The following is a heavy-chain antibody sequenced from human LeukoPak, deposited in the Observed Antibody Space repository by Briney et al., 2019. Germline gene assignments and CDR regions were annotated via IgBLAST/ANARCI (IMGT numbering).Heavy chain of an antibody. V-gene: IGHV3-23*01. CDR1: GFTFSSYA. J-gene: IGHJ4*02. D-gene: IGHD3-9*01. Sequence: GGSLRLSCAASGFTFSSYAMSWVRQAPGKGLEWVSAISGSGGSTYYADSVKGRFTISRDNSKNTLYLQMNSLRAEDTAVYYCAKRSDILTGYYIDYWGQGTLVTVSS. CDR3: AKRSDILTGYYIDY. CDR2: ISGSGGST.